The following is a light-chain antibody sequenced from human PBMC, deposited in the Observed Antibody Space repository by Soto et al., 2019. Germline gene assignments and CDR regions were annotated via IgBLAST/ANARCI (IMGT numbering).Light chain of an antibody. Sequence: EIVMTQSPPTLSVSPGERATLSCRASQSVSSNLAWYQQKPGQAPRLLIYGASTRATGIPARFSGSGSGTEFTLTISSLQSEDFAVYYCQLSGTFGQGTKVDIK. J-gene: IGKJ1*01. CDR2: GAS. CDR1: QSVSSN. CDR3: QLSGT. V-gene: IGKV3-15*01.